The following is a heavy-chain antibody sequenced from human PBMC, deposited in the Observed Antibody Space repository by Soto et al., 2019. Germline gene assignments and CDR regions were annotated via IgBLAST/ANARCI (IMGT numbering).Heavy chain of an antibody. Sequence: QVQLVHSGAEVKKPGSSVKVSCKASGGTFSSYTISWVRQAPGQGLEWMGRIIPILGIANYAQKFQGRVTITADKSTSTAYMELSSLRSEDTAVYYCARGEKEGYCSGGSCYSNWGQGTLVTVSS. CDR1: GGTFSSYT. CDR3: ARGEKEGYCSGGSCYSN. V-gene: IGHV1-69*02. D-gene: IGHD2-15*01. CDR2: IIPILGIA. J-gene: IGHJ4*02.